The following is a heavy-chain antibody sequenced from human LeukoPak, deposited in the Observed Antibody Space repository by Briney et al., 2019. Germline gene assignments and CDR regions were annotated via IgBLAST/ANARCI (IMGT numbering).Heavy chain of an antibody. Sequence: GGSLRLSCAASGFTFDDYAMHWVRQAPGKGLEWVSGISWNSGSIGYADSVKGRFTISRDNAKNSLYLQMNSLRAEDTALYYCAKQGCSSTSCYSESDYLDYWGPGTLVTVSS. D-gene: IGHD2-2*01. CDR3: AKQGCSSTSCYSESDYLDY. V-gene: IGHV3-9*01. CDR2: ISWNSGSI. J-gene: IGHJ4*02. CDR1: GFTFDDYA.